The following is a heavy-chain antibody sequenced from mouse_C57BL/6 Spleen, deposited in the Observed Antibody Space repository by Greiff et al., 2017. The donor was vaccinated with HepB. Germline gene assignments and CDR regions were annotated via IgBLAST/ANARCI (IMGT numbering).Heavy chain of an antibody. CDR1: GYAFSSSW. V-gene: IGHV1-82*01. CDR2: IYPGDGDT. Sequence: QVQLQQSGPELVKPGASVKISCKASGYAFSSSWMNWVKQRPGKGLEWIGRIYPGDGDTNYNGKFKGKATLTADKSSSTAYIQLSSLTSEDSAVYFCARSGDGYYGFDYWGQGTTLTVSS. J-gene: IGHJ2*01. CDR3: ARSGDGYYGFDY. D-gene: IGHD2-3*01.